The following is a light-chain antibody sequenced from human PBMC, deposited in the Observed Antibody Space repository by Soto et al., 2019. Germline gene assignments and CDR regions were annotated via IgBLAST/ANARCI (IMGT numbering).Light chain of an antibody. CDR3: QAYDYSLTASV. V-gene: IGLV1-40*01. CDR2: GNR. Sequence: QSVLTQPPSVSVAPGQRVTLSCTGNTSNLGAGYDVHWYQQLPGAAPKLVIFGNRNRPSGVPERFSGSKSGTSASLAITGLQAEDEADYYCQAYDYSLTASVFGGGTKLTVL. J-gene: IGLJ3*02. CDR1: TSNLGAGYD.